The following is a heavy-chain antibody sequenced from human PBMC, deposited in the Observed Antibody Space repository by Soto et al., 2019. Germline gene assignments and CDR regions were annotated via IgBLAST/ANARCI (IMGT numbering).Heavy chain of an antibody. V-gene: IGHV4-59*01. CDR2: IYYSGST. CDR1: GGSISSYY. CDR3: AREEGYSYGYYYYYYMDV. Sequence: SETLSLTCTVSGGSISSYYWSWIRQPPGKGLEWIGYIYYSGSTNYNPSLKSRVTISVDTSKNQFSLKLSSVTAADTAVYYCAREEGYSYGYYYYYYMDVWGKGTTVTVSS. D-gene: IGHD5-18*01. J-gene: IGHJ6*03.